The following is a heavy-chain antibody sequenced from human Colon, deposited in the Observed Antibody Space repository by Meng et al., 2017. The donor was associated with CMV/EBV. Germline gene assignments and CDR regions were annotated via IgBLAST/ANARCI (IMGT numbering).Heavy chain of an antibody. CDR1: LSPLGTIGMG. CDR3: AHRPYGSGSYFFDY. V-gene: IGHV2-5*02. Sequence: QNALKESGPTLLNPTPTLPLTCTVALSPLGTIGMGVGWIRQPPGKALEWLGVIYWDDDKRYSPSLKSRLTITKDTSKNQVVLTMTNLDPLDTATYYCAHRPYGSGSYFFDYWGQGTLVTVSS. D-gene: IGHD3-10*01. J-gene: IGHJ4*02. CDR2: IYWDDDK.